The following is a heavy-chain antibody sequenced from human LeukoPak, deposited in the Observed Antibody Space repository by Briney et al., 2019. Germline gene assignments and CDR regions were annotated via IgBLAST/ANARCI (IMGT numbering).Heavy chain of an antibody. CDR3: AKDVSGSGYYFDY. D-gene: IGHD3-22*01. CDR2: ILYDGSNK. V-gene: IGHV3-30*18. J-gene: IGHJ4*02. CDR1: GFTFSDYY. Sequence: GGSLRLSCEASGFTFSDYYLGWIRQAPGKGLEWVAVILYDGSNKYYADSVKGRFTISRDNSKNTLYLQMNSLRAEDTAVYYCAKDVSGSGYYFDYWGQRTLVTVSS.